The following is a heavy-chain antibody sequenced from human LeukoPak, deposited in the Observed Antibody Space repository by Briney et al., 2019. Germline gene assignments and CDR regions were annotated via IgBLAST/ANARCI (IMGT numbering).Heavy chain of an antibody. CDR3: ARLRYTYGKNFDY. V-gene: IGHV3-74*01. Sequence: GGSLRLSCAVSGFTFSSHWMHWVRQPPGKGLAWVSRINSDGNSVSYADSVKGRFVISRDNANSTLYLQMNSLRAEDTAVYYCARLRYTYGKNFDYWGQGTLVTVSS. CDR1: GFTFSSHW. D-gene: IGHD5-18*01. J-gene: IGHJ4*02. CDR2: INSDGNSV.